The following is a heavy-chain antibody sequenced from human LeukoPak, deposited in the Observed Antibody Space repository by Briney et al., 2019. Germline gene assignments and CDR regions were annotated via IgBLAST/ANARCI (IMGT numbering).Heavy chain of an antibody. V-gene: IGHV3-23*01. CDR3: AKDNGWFGELLPSDY. CDR1: GFTLSSYA. D-gene: IGHD3-10*01. J-gene: IGHJ4*02. Sequence: PGGSLRLSCAASGFTLSSYAMSWVRQAPGKGLEWVSAISGSGGSTYYADSVKGRFTISRDNSKNTLYLQMNSLRAEDTAVYYCAKDNGWFGELLPSDYWGQGTLVTVSS. CDR2: ISGSGGST.